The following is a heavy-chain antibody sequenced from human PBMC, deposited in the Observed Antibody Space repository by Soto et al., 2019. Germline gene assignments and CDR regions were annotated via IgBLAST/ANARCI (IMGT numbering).Heavy chain of an antibody. CDR3: EKRPATWLAKYYFDY. J-gene: IGHJ4*02. CDR2: ISGSGGST. Sequence: GGSLRLSCAASGFTFSSYAMSWVRQAPGKGLEWVSAISGSGGSTYYADSVKGRFTISRDNSKNTLYLQMNSLRAEDTAVYYCEKRPATWLAKYYFDYWGQGTLVTVSS. D-gene: IGHD6-19*01. CDR1: GFTFSSYA. V-gene: IGHV3-23*01.